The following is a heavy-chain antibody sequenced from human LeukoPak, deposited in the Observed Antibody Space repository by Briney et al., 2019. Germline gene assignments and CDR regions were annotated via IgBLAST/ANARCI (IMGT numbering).Heavy chain of an antibody. J-gene: IGHJ4*02. D-gene: IGHD3-9*01. CDR2: LAYDGTNK. CDR1: GFTFASYA. V-gene: IGHV3-30*04. Sequence: GGSLRLSCAASGFTFASYAMHWVRQPPGKGLEWVTLLAYDGTNKQYADSVKGRFTISRDNSKNTLYLQMNSLRAEDTAVYYCAKSGRILRYFDWFDYWGQGTLVTVSS. CDR3: AKSGRILRYFDWFDY.